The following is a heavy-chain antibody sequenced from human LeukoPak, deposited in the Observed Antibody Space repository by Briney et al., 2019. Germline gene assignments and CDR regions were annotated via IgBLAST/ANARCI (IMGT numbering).Heavy chain of an antibody. V-gene: IGHV1-69*13. J-gene: IGHJ4*02. D-gene: IGHD6-13*01. CDR1: GYTFTSYG. Sequence: SVKVSCKASGYTFTSYGISWVRQAPGQGLEWMGGIIPIFGTANYAQKFQGRVTITADDSTSTAYMELSSLRSEDTAVYYCARVDSSSWSPFDYWGQGTLVTVSS. CDR3: ARVDSSSWSPFDY. CDR2: IIPIFGTA.